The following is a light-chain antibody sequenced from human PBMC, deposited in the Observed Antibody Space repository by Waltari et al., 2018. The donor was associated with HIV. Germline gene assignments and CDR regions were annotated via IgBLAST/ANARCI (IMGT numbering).Light chain of an antibody. CDR2: AAS. V-gene: IGKV1-17*01. CDR3: LQHNSYPYT. CDR1: QGIGID. J-gene: IGKJ2*01. Sequence: DIQMTQSPSSLSASIGDTVPITCRASQGIGIDLGWYQQRPGKAPNRLVYAASGLQTGVPPRFSGSGSGTDFTLTISSLQPEDFATYYCLQHNSYPYTVGQGTKLEIK.